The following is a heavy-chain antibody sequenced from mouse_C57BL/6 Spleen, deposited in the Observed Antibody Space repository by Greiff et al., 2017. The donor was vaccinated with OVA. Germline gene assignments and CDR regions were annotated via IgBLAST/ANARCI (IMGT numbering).Heavy chain of an antibody. CDR1: GYTFTSYW. CDR2: IHPNSGST. J-gene: IGHJ1*03. Sequence: QVQLQQPGAELVKPGASVKLSCKASGYTFTSYWMPWVKQRPGQGLEWIGMIHPNSGSTNYNEKFKSKATLTVDKSSSTAYMQLSSLTSEDSAVYYCARWDSNWYFDVWGTGTTVTVSS. CDR3: ARWDSNWYFDV. D-gene: IGHD4-1*01. V-gene: IGHV1-64*01.